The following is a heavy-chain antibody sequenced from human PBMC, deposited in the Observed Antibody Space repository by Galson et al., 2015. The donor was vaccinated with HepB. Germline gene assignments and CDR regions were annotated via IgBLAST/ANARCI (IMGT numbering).Heavy chain of an antibody. CDR1: GDSVSANSAA. Sequence: CAISGDSVSANSAAWNWIRQSPSRGFEWLGRTYHRTKRYYDYAESVKGRININPDTSRNQFSLQLNSVTPEDTAVYYCAYGFDVWGPGTTVTVSS. J-gene: IGHJ6*02. V-gene: IGHV6-1*01. CDR3: AYGFDV. CDR2: TYHRTKRYY.